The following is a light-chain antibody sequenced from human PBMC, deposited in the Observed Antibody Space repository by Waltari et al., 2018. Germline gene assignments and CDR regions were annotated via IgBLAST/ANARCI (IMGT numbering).Light chain of an antibody. Sequence: QFVLTQPPSASGTPGHTITIPCSGGPSTIETIPVTWYQPLPGAAPKVLIHTNDQRASGVPDRFSGSKSKTSASLAISGLQSEDEAEYFCAAWDDSLSGQVIFGGGTKVTVL. CDR2: TND. CDR3: AAWDDSLSGQVI. J-gene: IGLJ2*01. CDR1: PSTIETIP. V-gene: IGLV1-44*01.